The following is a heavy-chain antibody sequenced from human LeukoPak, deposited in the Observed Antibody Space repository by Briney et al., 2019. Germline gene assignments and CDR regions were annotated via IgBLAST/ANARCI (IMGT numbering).Heavy chain of an antibody. CDR1: GFTFSNYS. D-gene: IGHD4-11*01. V-gene: IGHV3-48*01. J-gene: IGHJ6*03. CDR3: ARDRYSILVEYYYYYMDV. CDR2: ISSSSGTI. Sequence: GGSLRLSCAASGFTFSNYSMNWVRQAPGKGLEWVSYISSSSGTIYYADSVKGRFTISRDNAKNSLYLQMNSLRAEDTAVYYCARDRYSILVEYYYYYMDVWGQGTLVTVSS.